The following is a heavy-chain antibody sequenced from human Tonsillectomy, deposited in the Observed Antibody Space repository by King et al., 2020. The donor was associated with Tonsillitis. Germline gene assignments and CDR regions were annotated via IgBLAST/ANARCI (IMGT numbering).Heavy chain of an antibody. V-gene: IGHV3-21*01. Sequence: VQLVESGGGLVKPGGSLRLSCAASGFTFSSYSMNWVRQAPGKGLEWVSSISSSSSYIYYADSVKGRFTISRDNAKNSLYLQMNSLRAEDTAVYYCARVFAYYYDSSGPIDYWGQGTLVTVSS. CDR2: ISSSSSYI. J-gene: IGHJ4*02. CDR3: ARVFAYYYDSSGPIDY. CDR1: GFTFSSYS. D-gene: IGHD3-22*01.